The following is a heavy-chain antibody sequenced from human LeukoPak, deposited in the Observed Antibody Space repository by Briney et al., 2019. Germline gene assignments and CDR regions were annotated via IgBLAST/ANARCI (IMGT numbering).Heavy chain of an antibody. CDR1: GGFLSSISYY. CDR3: ARGTLYSGWSYYFDY. Sequence: SETLSLTCTVSGGFLSSISYYWGWIRQPPGKGLEWIGSIYYNESTYYNPSLKRRDTISVDTSKNQFSRKLSSVPAGDTAMYYCARGTLYSGWSYYFDYWGQGRQVTVSP. V-gene: IGHV4-39*07. CDR2: IYYNEST. J-gene: IGHJ4*02. D-gene: IGHD6-19*01.